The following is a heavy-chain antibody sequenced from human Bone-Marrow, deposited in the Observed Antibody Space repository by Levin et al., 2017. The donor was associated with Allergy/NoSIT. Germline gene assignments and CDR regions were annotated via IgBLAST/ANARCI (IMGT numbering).Heavy chain of an antibody. J-gene: IGHJ4*02. CDR2: ISAHNGNT. CDR1: GYMFNLYG. D-gene: IGHD3-22*01. Sequence: ASVKVSCKASGYMFNLYGIAWVRQAPGQGLEWMGWISAHNGNTDYAQKFQDRVTMTTDASTSTIYMELRRLRFDDTAVYYCARVEYHDTSAYLGYWGQGTPVAVSS. V-gene: IGHV1-18*01. CDR3: ARVEYHDTSAYLGY.